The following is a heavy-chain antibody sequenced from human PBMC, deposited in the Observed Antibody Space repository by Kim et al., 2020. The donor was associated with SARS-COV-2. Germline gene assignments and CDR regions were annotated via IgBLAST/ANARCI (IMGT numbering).Heavy chain of an antibody. CDR2: IYYSGST. CDR1: GGSISSGDYY. J-gene: IGHJ5*02. V-gene: IGHV4-30-4*01. Sequence: SETLSLTCTVSGGSISSGDYYWSWIRQPPGKGLEWIGYIYYSGSTYYNPSLKSRVTISVDTSKNQFSLKLSSVTAADTAVYYCARDLTTAAAGTRGFWFDPWGQGTLVTVSS. D-gene: IGHD6-13*01. CDR3: ARDLTTAAAGTRGFWFDP.